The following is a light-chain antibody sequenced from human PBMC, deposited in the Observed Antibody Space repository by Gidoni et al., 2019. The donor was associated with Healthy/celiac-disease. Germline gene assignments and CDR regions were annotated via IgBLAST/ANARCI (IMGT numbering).Light chain of an antibody. V-gene: IGKV1-9*01. CDR2: AAS. Sequence: IQLTQSPSSLSASVGDRVTITCRASQGISSYLAWYQQKPGKAPKLLIYAASTLQSGVPSRFSGSGSGTDFTLTISSLQPEDFATYYCQQLNSYLSITFXXXTRLEIK. CDR3: QQLNSYLSIT. J-gene: IGKJ5*01. CDR1: QGISSY.